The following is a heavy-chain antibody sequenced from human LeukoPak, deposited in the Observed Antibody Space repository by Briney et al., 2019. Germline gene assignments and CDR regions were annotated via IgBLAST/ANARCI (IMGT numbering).Heavy chain of an antibody. V-gene: IGHV3-48*04. CDR2: ISGSSSTI. CDR3: ARGLHITVSGWHFDL. D-gene: IGHD6-19*01. Sequence: GGSLRLSCAASGFTFSSYNMNWVRQAPGKGLEWISHISGSSSTIYYADSVKGRFTISRDNAKNSLYLQMHSLRAEDTAVYYCARGLHITVSGWHFDLWGRGALVTVSS. CDR1: GFTFSSYN. J-gene: IGHJ2*01.